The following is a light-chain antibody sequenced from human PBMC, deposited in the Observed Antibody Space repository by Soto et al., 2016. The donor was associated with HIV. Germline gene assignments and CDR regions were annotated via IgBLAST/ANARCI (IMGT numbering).Light chain of an antibody. CDR1: KLGDKY. CDR3: QAGDSNNVV. CDR2: EET. Sequence: SYELTQPPSVSVSPGQTASITCSGDKLGDKYVCWYQQKPGQAPILLIYEETKRPSGIPERFSGSNSGNTATLTISGTQAMDEADYYCQAGDSNNVVFGGGTKLTV. V-gene: IGLV3-1*01. J-gene: IGLJ2*01.